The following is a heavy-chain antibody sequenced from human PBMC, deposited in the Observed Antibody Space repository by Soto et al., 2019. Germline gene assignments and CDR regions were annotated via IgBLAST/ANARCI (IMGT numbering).Heavy chain of an antibody. CDR3: AKDNGPSSPTGLGNNNPFEFDY. Sequence: PGGSLRLSCAASGFTFSSYAMSWVRQAPGKGLEWVSAISGSGGSTYYADSVKGRFTISRDNSKNTLYLQMNSLRAEDTAVYYCAKDNGPSSPTGLGNNNPFEFDYWGQGTLVTVSS. D-gene: IGHD2-8*02. J-gene: IGHJ4*02. V-gene: IGHV3-23*01. CDR1: GFTFSSYA. CDR2: ISGSGGST.